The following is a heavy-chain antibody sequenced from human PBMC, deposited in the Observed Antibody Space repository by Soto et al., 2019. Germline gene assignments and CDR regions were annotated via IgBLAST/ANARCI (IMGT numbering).Heavy chain of an antibody. V-gene: IGHV4-4*02. D-gene: IGHD6-13*01. J-gene: IGHJ5*02. CDR2: TYHSGTT. Sequence: SETLSLTCAVSGDSINNSHWWSWVRQTPGKGLEWIGETYHSGTTNYNPSLKARVTISIDKSKNQFSLKMNSVTAADTAVYYCAREVNSSPARGPNWFDPWGQGTLVTVSS. CDR1: GDSINNSHW. CDR3: AREVNSSPARGPNWFDP.